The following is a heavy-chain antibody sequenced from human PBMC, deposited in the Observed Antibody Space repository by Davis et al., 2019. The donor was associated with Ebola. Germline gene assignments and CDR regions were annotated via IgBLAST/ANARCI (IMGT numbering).Heavy chain of an antibody. CDR2: IYYSGST. V-gene: IGHV4-59*01. CDR3: ARVVQYYYDSSGYSTPYYFDY. J-gene: IGHJ4*02. Sequence: SETLSLTCTVSGGSISSYYWSWIRQPPGKGLEWIGYIYYSGSTNYNPSLKSRVTISVDKSKNQFSLKLSSVTAADTAVYYCARVVQYYYDSSGYSTPYYFDYWGQGTLVTVSS. CDR1: GGSISSYY. D-gene: IGHD3-22*01.